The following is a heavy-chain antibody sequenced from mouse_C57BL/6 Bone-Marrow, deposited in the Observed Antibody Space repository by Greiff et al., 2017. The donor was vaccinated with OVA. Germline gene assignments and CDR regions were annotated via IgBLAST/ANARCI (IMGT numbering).Heavy chain of an antibody. Sequence: VQLQQSGPGLVAPSQCLSITCTVSGFSFTSYAISWVRQPPGKGLEWLGVIWPGGGTNYNSALKSRQSISTDNSKSQVFLRMNSVQTEDTARYYWASQFAYWGQGTLVTVSA. J-gene: IGHJ3*01. CDR1: GFSFTSYA. CDR3: ASQFAY. V-gene: IGHV2-9-1*01. CDR2: IWPGGGT.